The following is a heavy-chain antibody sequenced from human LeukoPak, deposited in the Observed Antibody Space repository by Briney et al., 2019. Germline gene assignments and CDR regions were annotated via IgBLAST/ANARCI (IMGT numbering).Heavy chain of an antibody. Sequence: GGSLRLSCAASGFTFGDYAMHWVRQAPGKDLEWVSGISWNSDSIGYADSVKGRFTISRDNAKNSLYLQMNSLRAEDTAVYYCARVYSSGWSFDYWGQGTLVTVSS. V-gene: IGHV3-9*01. CDR2: ISWNSDSI. CDR3: ARVYSSGWSFDY. CDR1: GFTFGDYA. J-gene: IGHJ4*02. D-gene: IGHD6-13*01.